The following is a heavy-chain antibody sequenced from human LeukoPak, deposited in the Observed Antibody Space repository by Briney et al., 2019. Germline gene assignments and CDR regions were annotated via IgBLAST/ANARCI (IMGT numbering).Heavy chain of an antibody. CDR1: GFTFGDYA. CDR2: IRSKAYGGTT. V-gene: IGHV3-49*03. D-gene: IGHD4-17*01. J-gene: IGHJ3*02. CDR3: TRDRPRYDYGDYRDTFDI. Sequence: GGSLRLSCSASGFTFGDYAMNWFRQAPGKGLEWVGFIRSKAYGGTTEYAASVKGRFTISRDDSKSIAYPQMNSLKIEDTGLYYCTRDRPRYDYGDYRDTFDIWGQGTMVTVSS.